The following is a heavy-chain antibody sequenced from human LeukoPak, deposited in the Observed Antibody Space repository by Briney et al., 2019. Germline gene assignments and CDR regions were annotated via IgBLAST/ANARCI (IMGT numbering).Heavy chain of an antibody. J-gene: IGHJ4*02. CDR2: IWYDGSNK. CDR3: ARDRSVSYFDY. Sequence: GGSLRLSCAASGFTFSSYAMSWVRQAPGKGLEWVAVIWYDGSNKYYADSVKGRFTISRDNSKNTLYLQMNSLRAEDTAVYYCARDRSVSYFDYWGPGTLVTVSS. CDR1: GFTFSSYA. V-gene: IGHV3-33*08.